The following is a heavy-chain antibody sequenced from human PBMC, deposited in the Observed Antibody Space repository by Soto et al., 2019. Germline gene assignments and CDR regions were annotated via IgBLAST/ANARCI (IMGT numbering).Heavy chain of an antibody. CDR3: ARGVAGSGFDL. CDR2: TYYRSNWRH. Sequence: TLSLTCAISGASVSSNTAAWNWIRSSPSRGLEWLGRTYYRSNWRHDYAVSVKSRITVNPDTSKNHFSLQLNSVTPDDTAVYYCARGVAGSGFDLWGQGTLVTVSS. V-gene: IGHV6-1*01. CDR1: GASVSSNTAA. J-gene: IGHJ4*02. D-gene: IGHD6-19*01.